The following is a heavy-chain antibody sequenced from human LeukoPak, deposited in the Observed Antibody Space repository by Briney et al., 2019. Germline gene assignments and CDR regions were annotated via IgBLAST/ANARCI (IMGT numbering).Heavy chain of an antibody. V-gene: IGHV1-46*01. J-gene: IGHJ4*02. CDR3: ARELAGDYYDSSGYYPFDY. CDR2: INPSGGST. Sequence: ASVKVSCKASGYTFTSYYMHWVRQAPGRGLEWMGIINPSGGSTSYAQKFQGRVTMTRDTSTSTVYMELSSLRSENTAVYYCARELAGDYYDSSGYYPFDYWGQGTLVTVSS. D-gene: IGHD3-22*01. CDR1: GYTFTSYY.